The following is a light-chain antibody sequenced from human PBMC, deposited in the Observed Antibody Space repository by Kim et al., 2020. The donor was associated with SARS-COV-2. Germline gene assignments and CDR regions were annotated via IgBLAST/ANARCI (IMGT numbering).Light chain of an antibody. Sequence: GQSIRISCTGASNDVGSYNLVSWYQQHPGKAPTLMIYEIDRRPSGVSHRFSGAKCGSTASLTISGLQTEDEADYYCCSCAGSSTYVFGTGTKVTVL. V-gene: IGLV2-23*02. CDR2: EID. J-gene: IGLJ1*01. CDR3: CSCAGSSTYV. CDR1: SNDVGSYNL.